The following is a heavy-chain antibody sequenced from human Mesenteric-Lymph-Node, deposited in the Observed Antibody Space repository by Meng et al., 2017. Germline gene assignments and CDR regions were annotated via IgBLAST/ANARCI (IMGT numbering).Heavy chain of an antibody. J-gene: IGHJ4*02. V-gene: IGHV1-8*01. CDR2: MNPYNGDT. CDR1: GYTFNSRH. Sequence: QVRLVQSGAEVKMAGASMKVSCKTSGYTFNSRHINWVRQATGQGLEWMGWMNPYNGDTGFAQKFQGRLTLTSDTSMNTAYMELTSLTSEDTAVYYCARGGDDGVDFWGQGTLVTVSS. D-gene: IGHD5-24*01. CDR3: ARGGDDGVDF.